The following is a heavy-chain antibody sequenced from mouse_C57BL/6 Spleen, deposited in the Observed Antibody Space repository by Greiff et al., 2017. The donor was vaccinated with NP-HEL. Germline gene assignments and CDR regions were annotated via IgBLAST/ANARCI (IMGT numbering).Heavy chain of an antibody. J-gene: IGHJ3*01. V-gene: IGHV1-22*01. D-gene: IGHD1-1*01. CDR2: INPNNGGT. CDR1: GYTFTDYN. CDR3: ARGYYCGSTWFAY. Sequence: VQLQQSGPELVKPGASVKMSCKASGYTFTDYNMHWVKQSHGKSLEWIGYINPNNGGTSYNQKFKGKATLTVNKSSSTAYMELRSLTSEDSAVYYCARGYYCGSTWFAYWGQGTLVTVSA.